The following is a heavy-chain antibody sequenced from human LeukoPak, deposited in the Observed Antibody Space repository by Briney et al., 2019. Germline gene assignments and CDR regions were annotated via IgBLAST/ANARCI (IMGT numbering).Heavy chain of an antibody. Sequence: GGSLRLSCAASGFTVSSKYMSWVRQAPGKGLEWVSVIYSGDTTYYADSVKGRFTISRDNSKNTLYLQMNSLRVEDTAVYYCAREQLGRYYFDYWGQGTLVTVSS. V-gene: IGHV3-53*01. D-gene: IGHD6-13*01. CDR1: GFTVSSKY. CDR2: IYSGDTT. CDR3: AREQLGRYYFDY. J-gene: IGHJ4*02.